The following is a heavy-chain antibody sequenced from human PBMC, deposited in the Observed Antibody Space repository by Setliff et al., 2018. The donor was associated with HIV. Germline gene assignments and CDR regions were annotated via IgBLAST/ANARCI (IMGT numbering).Heavy chain of an antibody. J-gene: IGHJ6*03. CDR2: SIPILGIG. V-gene: IGHV1-69*02. D-gene: IGHD3-16*01. CDR3: ARCGAGEWHLYMDV. CDR1: GGTFSSYT. Sequence: GASVKVSCKASGGTFSSYTINWVRQAPGQGLEWMGRSIPILGIGNDEQAQKFKGRVTFTADKSTSTVYMELSSLRSEDTAVYYCARCGAGEWHLYMDVWGKGTLVTVSS.